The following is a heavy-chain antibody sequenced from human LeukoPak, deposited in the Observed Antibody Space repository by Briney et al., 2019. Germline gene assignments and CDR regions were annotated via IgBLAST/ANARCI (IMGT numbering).Heavy chain of an antibody. Sequence: SETLSLTCTVSGGSISSSSYYWGWIRQPPGKGLEWIGSIYYSGSTYYNPSLKSRVTISVDTPQKPLFLKLSSVTAADPAVYYCERDFDDYVWGSYRYTGGPFDYWGQGTRVTVSS. CDR2: IYYSGST. D-gene: IGHD3-16*02. V-gene: IGHV4-39*07. CDR1: GGSISSSSYY. CDR3: ERDFDDYVWGSYRYTGGPFDY. J-gene: IGHJ4*02.